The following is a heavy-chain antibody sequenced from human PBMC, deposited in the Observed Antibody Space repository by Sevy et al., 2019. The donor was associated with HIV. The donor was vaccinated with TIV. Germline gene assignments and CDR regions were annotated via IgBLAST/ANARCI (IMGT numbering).Heavy chain of an antibody. CDR3: ARNPPYCGSTSCHFDY. CDR1: GDSVSSNSAA. J-gene: IGHJ4*02. Sequence: SQTLSLTCAISGDSVSSNSAAWNWIRQSPSRGLEWLGRTYYRSKWYNDYAVSVKSRITINPDTSKNQFSLQLNSVTPEDTAVYYCARNPPYCGSTSCHFDYWGQGTLVTVSS. D-gene: IGHD2-2*01. V-gene: IGHV6-1*01. CDR2: TYYRSKWYN.